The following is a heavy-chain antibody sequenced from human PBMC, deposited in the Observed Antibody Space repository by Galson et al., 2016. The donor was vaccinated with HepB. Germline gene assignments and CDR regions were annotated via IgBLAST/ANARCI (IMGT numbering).Heavy chain of an antibody. J-gene: IGHJ4*02. CDR2: IYHSGRT. Sequence: TLSLTCAVSGGSINNSAYSWSWIRQPPGKGLEWIGSIYHSGRTFYNPSLKSRLTISADRSKNQFSLKVNSVTAADTAVYYRARGSGTRLDYWGPGTLVTVSS. CDR3: ARGSGTRLDY. D-gene: IGHD1-26*01. CDR1: GGSINNSAYS. V-gene: IGHV4-30-2*01.